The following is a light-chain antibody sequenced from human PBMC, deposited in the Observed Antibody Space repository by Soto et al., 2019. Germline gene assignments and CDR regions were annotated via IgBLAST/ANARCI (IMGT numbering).Light chain of an antibody. CDR1: QSISSY. CDR2: AAS. CDR3: QQSYSTPYT. V-gene: IGKV1-39*01. J-gene: IGKJ5*01. Sequence: DIQMTQSPSSLSASVGDRVTITCRASQSISSYLNWYQQKPGKAPKXLIYAASSLQSGVPSRFSGSGSGTDLTITISSLQPEDCETYYCQQSYSTPYTFGQGTRLEIK.